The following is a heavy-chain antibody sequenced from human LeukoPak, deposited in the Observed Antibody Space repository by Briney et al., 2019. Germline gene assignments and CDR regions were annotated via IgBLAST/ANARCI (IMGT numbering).Heavy chain of an antibody. CDR1: GYTFTSYD. CDR2: MNPNSGNT. V-gene: IGHV1-8*01. Sequence: GASVRVSCTASGYTFTSYDINWVRQATGQGLEWMGWMNPNSGNTGYAQKFQGRVTMTRNTSISTAYMELSSLRSEDTAVYYCARDRGYSGYDPWGQGTLVTVSS. J-gene: IGHJ5*02. D-gene: IGHD5-12*01. CDR3: ARDRGYSGYDP.